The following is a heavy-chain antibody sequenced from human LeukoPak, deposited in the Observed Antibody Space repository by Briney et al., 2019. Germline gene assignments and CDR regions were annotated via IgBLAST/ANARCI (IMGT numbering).Heavy chain of an antibody. CDR2: IIPIFGTA. D-gene: IGHD4-17*01. Sequence: ASVKVSCKASGGTFSSYAISWVRQAPGQGLEWMGRIIPIFGTANYAQKFQGRVTITTDESTGTAYMELSSLRSEDTAVYYCAREGITVTPFDYWGQGTLVTVSS. J-gene: IGHJ4*02. V-gene: IGHV1-69*05. CDR1: GGTFSSYA. CDR3: AREGITVTPFDY.